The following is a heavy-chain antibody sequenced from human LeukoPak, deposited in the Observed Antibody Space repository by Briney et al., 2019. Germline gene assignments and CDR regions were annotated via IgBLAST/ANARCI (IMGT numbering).Heavy chain of an antibody. Sequence: PSETLSLTCAVYGGSFSGYYWSWIRQPPGKGLEWIGEINHSGSTNYDPSLKSRVTISVDTSKNQFSLKLSSVTAADTAVYYCASGNISTPVAAAGTRRFDYWGQGTLVTVSS. CDR1: GGSFSGYY. J-gene: IGHJ4*02. CDR3: ASGNISTPVAAAGTRRFDY. D-gene: IGHD6-13*01. V-gene: IGHV4-34*01. CDR2: INHSGST.